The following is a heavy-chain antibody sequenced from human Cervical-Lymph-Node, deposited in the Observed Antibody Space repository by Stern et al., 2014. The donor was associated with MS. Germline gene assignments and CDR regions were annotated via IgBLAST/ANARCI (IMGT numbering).Heavy chain of an antibody. CDR3: AAGGSAVFDP. V-gene: IGHV1-69*01. CDR2: ITPIFGAT. CDR1: GGTFSTLT. Sequence: VQLLESGAEVKKPGSSVKVSCKASGGTFSTLTISWLRQAPGQGLEWMGGITPIFGATKYTQKFQGRLTITADESTSTAYMEPNSLISEDTAFYYCAAGGSAVFDPWGQGTLVTVSS. D-gene: IGHD6-19*01. J-gene: IGHJ5*02.